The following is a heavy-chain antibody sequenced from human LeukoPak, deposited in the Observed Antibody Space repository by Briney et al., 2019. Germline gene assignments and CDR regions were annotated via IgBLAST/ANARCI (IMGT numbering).Heavy chain of an antibody. CDR2: ISAYNGNT. CDR1: GYTFTSYG. J-gene: IGHJ1*01. Sequence: ASVKVSCKASGYTFTSYGISWVRQAPGQGLEWMGWISAYNGNTNYAQKLQGRVTMTTDTSTSTAYMELRSLRSDDTAVYYCARDPSQWLVRADYFQHWGQGTLVTVSS. V-gene: IGHV1-18*04. D-gene: IGHD6-19*01. CDR3: ARDPSQWLVRADYFQH.